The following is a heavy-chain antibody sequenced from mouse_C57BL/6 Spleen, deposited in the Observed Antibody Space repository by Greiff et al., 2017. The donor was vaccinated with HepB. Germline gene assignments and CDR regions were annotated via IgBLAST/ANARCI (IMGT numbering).Heavy chain of an antibody. D-gene: IGHD1-1*01. J-gene: IGHJ3*01. CDR3: ARLHYYSRSYLLAY. V-gene: IGHV5-6*01. Sequence: EVHLVEPGGDLVKPGGSLKLSCAASGFTFSSYGMSWVRQTPDKRLEWVAIISRGGSYTYYPDSVKGRFTITRDKAKNTLYLQMSSLKSEDTAMYYCARLHYYSRSYLLAYWGQGTLVTVSA. CDR1: GFTFSSYG. CDR2: ISRGGSYT.